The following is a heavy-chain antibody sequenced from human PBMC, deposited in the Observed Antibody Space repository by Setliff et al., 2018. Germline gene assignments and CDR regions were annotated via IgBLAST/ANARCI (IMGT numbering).Heavy chain of an antibody. CDR2: ISSSGGIT. CDR3: ARDVGYTYGLGF. Sequence: GSLRLSCTFSGFTFLSYAMHWVRRAPGKGLEYVSAISSSGGITSYAESVKGRFTISRDISKNTLYPHMDKMRAEDTAVYYCARDVGYTYGLGFWGQGTLVTVSS. J-gene: IGHJ4*02. D-gene: IGHD5-18*01. V-gene: IGHV3-64*02. CDR1: GFTFLSYA.